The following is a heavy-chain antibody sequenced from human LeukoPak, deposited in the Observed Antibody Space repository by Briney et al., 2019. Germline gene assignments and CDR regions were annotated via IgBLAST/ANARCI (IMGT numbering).Heavy chain of an antibody. V-gene: IGHV3-23*01. CDR2: FSGNGHST. CDR1: GFTFSSSA. J-gene: IGHJ4*02. CDR3: AKGPSTVYPYYFDY. Sequence: GGSLRLSCAGSGFTFSSSAMAWVRQSPGKGLEWVSTFSGNGHSTFYADSVKGRFTISRDNSKNTLYLQMLSLGAEDTAIYYCAKGPSTVYPYYFDYWGQGTLVTVSS.